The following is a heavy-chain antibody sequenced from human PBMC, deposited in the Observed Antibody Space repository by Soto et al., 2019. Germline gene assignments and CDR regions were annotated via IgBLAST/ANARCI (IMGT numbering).Heavy chain of an antibody. D-gene: IGHD6-19*01. J-gene: IGHJ5*02. Sequence: SVKVSCKASGGTFSSYAISWVRQAPGQGLEWMGGIIPIFGTANYAQKFQGRVTITADESTSTAYMELSSLRSEDTAVYYCARGRQWLVGWFDPWGQGTLVTVPQ. CDR2: IIPIFGTA. V-gene: IGHV1-69*13. CDR1: GGTFSSYA. CDR3: ARGRQWLVGWFDP.